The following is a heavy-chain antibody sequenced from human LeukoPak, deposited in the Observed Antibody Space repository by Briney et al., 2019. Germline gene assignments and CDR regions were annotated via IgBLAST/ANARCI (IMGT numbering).Heavy chain of an antibody. CDR1: GGSISSYY. D-gene: IGHD6-19*01. J-gene: IGHJ5*02. V-gene: IGHV4-59*08. Sequence: SETLSLTCTVSGGSISSYYWSWIRQPPGKGLEWIGYIYYSGSTNYNPSLKSRVTISVDTSKNQFSLKLSSVTAADTAVYYCAKAHGYSSGWYLNPPHAWFDPWGQGTLVTVSS. CDR2: IYYSGST. CDR3: AKAHGYSSGWYLNPPHAWFDP.